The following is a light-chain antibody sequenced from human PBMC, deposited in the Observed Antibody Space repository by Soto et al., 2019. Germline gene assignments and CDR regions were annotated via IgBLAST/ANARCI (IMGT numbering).Light chain of an antibody. CDR2: DAS. J-gene: IGKJ4*01. V-gene: IGKV1-5*01. CDR3: QQYDNYPLT. CDR1: QSINNW. Sequence: DIQMTQSPSTLSASVGDRVTITCRASQSINNWLAWYQQKKGKAPKFLIYDASNLESGVPSRFRGSASGTEFTLTISRLQPDDFETYYCQQYDNYPLTFGGGTKVDIK.